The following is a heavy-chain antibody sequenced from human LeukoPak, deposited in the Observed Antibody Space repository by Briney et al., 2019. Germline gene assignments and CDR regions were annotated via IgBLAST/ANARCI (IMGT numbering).Heavy chain of an antibody. V-gene: IGHV3-11*04. CDR1: GFTFSDYY. Sequence: GGSPRLSCAASGFTFSDYYMSWIRQAPGKGLEWVSYISSSGSTIYYADSVKGRFTISRDNAKNSLYLQMNSLRAEDTAVYYCARATLYSGSYSPNDYWGQGTLVTVSS. CDR3: ARATLYSGSYSPNDY. CDR2: ISSSGSTI. J-gene: IGHJ4*02. D-gene: IGHD1-26*01.